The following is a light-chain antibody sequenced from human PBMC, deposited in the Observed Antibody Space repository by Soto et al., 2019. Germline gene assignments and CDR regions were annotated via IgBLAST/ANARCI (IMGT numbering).Light chain of an antibody. CDR2: GAS. V-gene: IGKV3-20*01. Sequence: PGERVTLSCRASQSISNNYLAWYQQKPGQAPRVLIYGASCRATGIPVRFSGSGSGTEFTLTISRLQPDDFALYYWQQYGRSPHTFGQRTKLEIK. CDR3: QQYGRSPHT. J-gene: IGKJ2*01. CDR1: QSISNNY.